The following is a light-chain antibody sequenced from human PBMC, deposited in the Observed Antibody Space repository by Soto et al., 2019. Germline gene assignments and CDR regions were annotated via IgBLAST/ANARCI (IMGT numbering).Light chain of an antibody. Sequence: QSALTQPASXXXXXGQSITLSCTGTSSDVGGYHFVSWYQQHPGKAPKLIIYEVSNRPSGVSDRFSASKSGNTASLTISGLQAEDEADYYCYSYTTTSTYVFGTGTKLTV. J-gene: IGLJ1*01. CDR2: EVS. CDR1: SSDVGGYHF. V-gene: IGLV2-14*01. CDR3: YSYTTTSTYV.